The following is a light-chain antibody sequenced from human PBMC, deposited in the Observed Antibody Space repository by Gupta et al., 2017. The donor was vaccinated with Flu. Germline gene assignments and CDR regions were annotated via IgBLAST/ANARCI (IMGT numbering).Light chain of an antibody. CDR1: QCVVCSDGNTY. CDR3: MQGAYGSWA. CDR2: LVS. Sequence: ATRGPPASISCTYSQCVVCSDGNTYGHWFHKRPGQSPRLLITLVSSRASGVQEICSGGGSGTVAIQRSSRVEAEDGGCYFCMQGAYGSWAFGQGTELEVK. V-gene: IGKV2-30*01. J-gene: IGKJ2*01.